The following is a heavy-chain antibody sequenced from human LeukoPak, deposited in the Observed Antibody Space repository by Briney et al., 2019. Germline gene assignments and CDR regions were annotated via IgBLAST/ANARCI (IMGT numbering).Heavy chain of an antibody. J-gene: IGHJ4*02. V-gene: IGHV3-30*02. D-gene: IGHD2-8*01. Sequence: GGSLRLSCAASGFNFRTYGMHWVRQVPGKGLEWVAFIRYDESIKHYADSVKGRFTTSRDNSKNTLYLQMDSLRGEDTAVYYCAKLEGEFGYLMDFWGQGTLVTVSS. CDR3: AKLEGEFGYLMDF. CDR1: GFNFRTYG. CDR2: IRYDESIK.